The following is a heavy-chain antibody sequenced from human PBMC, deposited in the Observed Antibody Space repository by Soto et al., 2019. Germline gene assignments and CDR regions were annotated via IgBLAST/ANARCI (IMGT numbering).Heavy chain of an antibody. V-gene: IGHV2-5*01. CDR1: GFSLITSGVG. CDR2: IYWNDYK. Sequence: SGPTLGEPTQTLTLTCTFSGFSLITSGVGVGWIRQPPGNSLEWLALIYWNDYKRYSPSLKSRLTITKDTSKNQVVLTMTNMDPVDTATYYCAHRVTYYYDSSGYYWFDPWGQGTLVTVSS. D-gene: IGHD3-22*01. J-gene: IGHJ5*02. CDR3: AHRVTYYYDSSGYYWFDP.